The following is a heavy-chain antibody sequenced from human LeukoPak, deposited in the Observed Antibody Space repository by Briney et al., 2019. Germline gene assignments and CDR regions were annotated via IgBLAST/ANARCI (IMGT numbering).Heavy chain of an antibody. J-gene: IGHJ4*02. CDR2: IYYSGNT. Sequence: SEALSLTCAVSGGSISSSNYYWGWIRQPPGQGLEWIESIYYSGNTYYNPSLKSRVTISVDTSKNQFSLKLSSVTAADTAIYYCQSRFLEWLLDYWGQGTLVTVSS. D-gene: IGHD3-3*01. CDR1: GGSISSSNYY. V-gene: IGHV4-39*01. CDR3: QSRFLEWLLDY.